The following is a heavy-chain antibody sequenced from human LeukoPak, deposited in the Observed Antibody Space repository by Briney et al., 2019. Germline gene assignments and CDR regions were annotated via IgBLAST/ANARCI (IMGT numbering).Heavy chain of an antibody. CDR2: IYTSGST. D-gene: IGHD2-2*01. J-gene: IGHJ6*03. V-gene: IGHV4-61*02. CDR3: ASGQLLQYYYYYYTDV. Sequence: PSQTLSLTCTVSGGSISSGSYYWSWIRQPAGKGLEWIGRIYTSGSTNYNPSLKSRVTISVDTSKNQFSLKLSSVTAADTAVYYCASGQLLQYYYYYYTDVWGKGTTVTVSS. CDR1: GGSISSGSYY.